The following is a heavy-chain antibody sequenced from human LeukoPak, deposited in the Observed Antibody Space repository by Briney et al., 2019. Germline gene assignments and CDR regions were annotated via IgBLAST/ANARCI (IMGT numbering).Heavy chain of an antibody. D-gene: IGHD1-7*01. J-gene: IGHJ4*02. V-gene: IGHV3-48*02. CDR2: INGASTYM. Sequence: PGGSLRLSCVVSGFTVSNNYMKWVRQAPGKGLEWVSYINGASTYMSYADSVKGRFTISRDNGKSSLFLQMNSLRDEDTAVYYCARDLAENYTVDYWGQGALVTVSS. CDR3: ARDLAENYTVDY. CDR1: GFTVSNNY.